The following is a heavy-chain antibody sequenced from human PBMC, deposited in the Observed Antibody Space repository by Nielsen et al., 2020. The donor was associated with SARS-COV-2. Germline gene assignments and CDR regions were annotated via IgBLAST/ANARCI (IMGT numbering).Heavy chain of an antibody. D-gene: IGHD5-18*01. Sequence: SETLSLTCAVYGGSFSGYYWSWIRQPPGKGLEWIGEINHSGSTNYNPSLKSRVTISVDTSKNQFSLKLSSVTAADTAVYYCARSYSYGYGHFDYWGQGTLVTVSS. CDR2: INHSGST. V-gene: IGHV4-34*01. CDR1: GGSFSGYY. J-gene: IGHJ4*02. CDR3: ARSYSYGYGHFDY.